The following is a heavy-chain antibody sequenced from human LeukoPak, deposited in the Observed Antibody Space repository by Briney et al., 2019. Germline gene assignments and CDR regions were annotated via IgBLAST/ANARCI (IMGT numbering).Heavy chain of an antibody. CDR3: ARHLYDSSGYYPHYFDY. J-gene: IGHJ4*02. D-gene: IGHD3-22*01. CDR1: GYSISSGYY. V-gene: IGHV4-38-2*01. Sequence: SETLSLTCAVSGYSISSGYYWGWIRQPPGKGLEWIGSIYHSGSTYYNPSLKGRVTISVDTSKNQFSLKLSSVTAADTAVYYCARHLYDSSGYYPHYFDYWGQGTLVTVSS. CDR2: IYHSGST.